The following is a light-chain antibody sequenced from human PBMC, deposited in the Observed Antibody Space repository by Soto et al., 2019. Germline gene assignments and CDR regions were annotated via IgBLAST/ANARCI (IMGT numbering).Light chain of an antibody. CDR2: EVT. V-gene: IGLV2-8*01. Sequence: QSALTQPPSASGSPGQSVTISCTGTRSDVGGYNYVSWYQQHPGKAPKLMIYEVTKRPSGVPDRFSGSKSGNTASLTVSGLQAEDEADYYCRSYAGSNNLLFGGGTKVTVL. CDR1: RSDVGGYNY. J-gene: IGLJ2*01. CDR3: RSYAGSNNLL.